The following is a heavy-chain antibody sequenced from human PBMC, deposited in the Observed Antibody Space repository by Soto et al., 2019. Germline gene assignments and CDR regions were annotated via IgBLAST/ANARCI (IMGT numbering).Heavy chain of an antibody. J-gene: IGHJ5*02. D-gene: IGHD3-3*01. V-gene: IGHV1-46*01. CDR3: ATVHYDFWSGTNNWFDP. CDR1: GYTFTSYY. CDR2: INPSGGST. Sequence: ASVKVSCKASGYTFTSYYRHWVRQAPGQGLEWMEIINPSGGSTSYAQKFQGRVTMTRDTSTSTVYMELSSLRSEDTAVYYCATVHYDFWSGTNNWFDPWGQGTLVTVSS.